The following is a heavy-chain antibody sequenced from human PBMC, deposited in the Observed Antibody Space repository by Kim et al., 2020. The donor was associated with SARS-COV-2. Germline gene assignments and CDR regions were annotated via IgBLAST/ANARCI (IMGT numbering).Heavy chain of an antibody. CDR3: AREARPTWYSRLQGTKRPFVRYFDL. D-gene: IGHD6-13*01. V-gene: IGHV4-4*02. Sequence: SETLSLTCAVSGGSISSSNWWSWVRQPPGKGLEWIGEIYHSGSTNYNPSLKSRVTISVDKSKNQFSLKLSSVTAADTAVYYCAREARPTWYSRLQGTKRPFVRYFDLWGRGTLVTVSS. CDR1: GGSISSSNW. CDR2: IYHSGST. J-gene: IGHJ2*01.